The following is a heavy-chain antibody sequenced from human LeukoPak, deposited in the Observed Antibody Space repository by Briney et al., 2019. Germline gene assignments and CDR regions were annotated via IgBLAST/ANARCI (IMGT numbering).Heavy chain of an antibody. Sequence: ASVKVSCKASGCTFSSYAISWVRQAPGQGLEWMGRISPTLGKPNYAQKFQGRVTTTADKSTSTAYMELSSMRSEDTAVYYSARVVEIKISFGEAPLNMDDWGQGTTVTVSS. CDR1: GCTFSSYA. V-gene: IGHV1-69*04. CDR2: ISPTLGKP. CDR3: ARVVEIKISFGEAPLNMDD. D-gene: IGHD3-10*01. J-gene: IGHJ6*02.